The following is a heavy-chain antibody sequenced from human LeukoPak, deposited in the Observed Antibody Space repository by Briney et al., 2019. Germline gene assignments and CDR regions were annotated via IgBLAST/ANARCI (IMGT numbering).Heavy chain of an antibody. D-gene: IGHD4-17*01. Sequence: PGGSLRLSCAASGFISSSYWMHWARQPPGKGLVYIACINTDGFSTSYADSVKGRFTISRDNAKNTLYLQMNSLRAEDTAVYYCARSRTYGDYGRGLDYWGQGTLVTVSS. J-gene: IGHJ4*02. V-gene: IGHV3-74*01. CDR2: INTDGFST. CDR1: GFISSSYW. CDR3: ARSRTYGDYGRGLDY.